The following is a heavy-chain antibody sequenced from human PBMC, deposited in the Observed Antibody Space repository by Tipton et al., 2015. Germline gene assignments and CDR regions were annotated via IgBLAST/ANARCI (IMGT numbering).Heavy chain of an antibody. CDR2: LSPDEST. J-gene: IGHJ4*02. V-gene: IGHV3-53*05. CDR1: GFSVRSNY. CDR3: AKGGGYGDSHYFDY. D-gene: IGHD4-17*01. Sequence: SLRLSCAASGFSVRSNYMTWVRQAPGKGLEWVSTLSPDESTTYADSVKGRFTISRDNSKNTLYLQMNSLRAEDTAVYYCAKGGGYGDSHYFDYWGQGTLVTVSA.